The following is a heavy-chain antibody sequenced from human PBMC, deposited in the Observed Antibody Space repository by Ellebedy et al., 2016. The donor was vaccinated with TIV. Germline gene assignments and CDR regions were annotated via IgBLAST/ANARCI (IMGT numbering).Heavy chain of an antibody. CDR2: IRQDGGEE. D-gene: IGHD2-8*01. V-gene: IGHV3-7*01. CDR1: GFTFSSYA. Sequence: PGGSLRLSCAASGFTFSSYAMSWVRQAPGKGLEWVANIRQDGGEEYYVDSVKGRFTISRDNAKNSLYLQMNSLRAEDTAVYYCARVGYCTNGLCYTGAIYWGQGTLVTVSS. CDR3: ARVGYCTNGLCYTGAIY. J-gene: IGHJ4*02.